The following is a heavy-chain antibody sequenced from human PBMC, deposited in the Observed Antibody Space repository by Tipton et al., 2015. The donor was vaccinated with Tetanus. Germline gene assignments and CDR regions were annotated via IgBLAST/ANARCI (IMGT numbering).Heavy chain of an antibody. Sequence: QLVQSGPEVKPSQTLSLTCAISGDSVSSNSAAWNWIRQSPSRGHEWLGRTYYRSKWYNDYAVPVKSRITINPDTSKNQFSLQLNSVTPEDTAVYYCARDRQQLVRDRGYAFDIWGQGTMVTVSS. CDR2: TYYRSKWYN. CDR1: GDSVSSNSAA. D-gene: IGHD6-13*01. CDR3: ARDRQQLVRDRGYAFDI. V-gene: IGHV6-1*01. J-gene: IGHJ3*02.